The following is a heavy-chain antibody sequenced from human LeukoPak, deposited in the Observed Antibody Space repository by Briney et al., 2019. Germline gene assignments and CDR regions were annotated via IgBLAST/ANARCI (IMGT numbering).Heavy chain of an antibody. D-gene: IGHD2-2*01. CDR2: IYYSGST. CDR3: ARHRGHRDVTAAIIAY. V-gene: IGHV4-39*01. J-gene: IGHJ4*02. Sequence: SDTLSLTCTVSGGSISRSSYYWGWLRQPPGKGLEWIGSIYYSGSTYYNPSLKSRVTISVDTSKNQFSLKLSSVTAAETVVYYCARHRGHRDVTAAIIAYWGQGTLVTVYS. CDR1: GGSISRSSYY.